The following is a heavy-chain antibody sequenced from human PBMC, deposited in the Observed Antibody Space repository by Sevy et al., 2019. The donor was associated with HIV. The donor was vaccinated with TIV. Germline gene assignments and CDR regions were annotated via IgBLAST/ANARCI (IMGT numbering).Heavy chain of an antibody. J-gene: IGHJ3*01. V-gene: IGHV3-23*01. CDR2: ISGIGRST. D-gene: IGHD3-22*01. Sequence: GAPLRLSCAASGFTFNTHAMNWVRQAPGKGLERDSVISGIGRSTYYADTVKGRFTISRDNSKNTLYLQMNSLRADDTAVYYCARALNPALESLIEVIFRSLKGFDVWGQGTMVSVSS. CDR1: GFTFNTHA. CDR3: ARALNPALESLIEVIFRSLKGFDV.